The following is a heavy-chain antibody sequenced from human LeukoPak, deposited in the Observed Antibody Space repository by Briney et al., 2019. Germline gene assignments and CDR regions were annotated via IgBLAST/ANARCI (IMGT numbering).Heavy chain of an antibody. Sequence: PSETLSLTCTVSGGSISSYYWSWIRQPPGKGLEWIGYIYYSGSTNYNPSLKSRVTISVDTSKNQFSLKLNSVTAADTAVYYCARGYCRGGSCPTFDYWGQGTLVTVSS. CDR1: GGSISSYY. CDR3: ARGYCRGGSCPTFDY. CDR2: IYYSGST. V-gene: IGHV4-59*01. J-gene: IGHJ4*02. D-gene: IGHD2-15*01.